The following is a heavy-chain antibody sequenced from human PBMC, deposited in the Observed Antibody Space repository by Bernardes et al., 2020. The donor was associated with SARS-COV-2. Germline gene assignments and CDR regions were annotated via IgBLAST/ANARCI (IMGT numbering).Heavy chain of an antibody. CDR1: GFTFSSCA. Sequence: GGPLRFSCASSGFTFSSCAISWVRRAPGKGLEWVSAISGSGGSRYYADSVKGRFTISRDNSKNTLNLQMNSLSAEDTAVYYCARGAYSLNKSGPRSVFDIWGQATMVTVSS. CDR2: ISGSGGSR. J-gene: IGHJ3*02. D-gene: IGHD1-26*01. CDR3: ARGAYSLNKSGPRSVFDI. V-gene: IGHV3-23*01.